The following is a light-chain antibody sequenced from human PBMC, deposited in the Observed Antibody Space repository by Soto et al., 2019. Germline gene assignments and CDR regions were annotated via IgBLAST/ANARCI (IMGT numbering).Light chain of an antibody. CDR1: QTISNS. V-gene: IGKV1-39*01. CDR3: QHTDSIPIT. CDR2: ASS. Sequence: DIQMTQSPSSLSASVGDRVTITCRASQTISNSLNWYQQRPGKAPNLLIYASSSLRSGAPPRVSGSGFGTDFTRTINSLQPEDFATYYWQHTDSIPITFGQGTRLEIK. J-gene: IGKJ5*01.